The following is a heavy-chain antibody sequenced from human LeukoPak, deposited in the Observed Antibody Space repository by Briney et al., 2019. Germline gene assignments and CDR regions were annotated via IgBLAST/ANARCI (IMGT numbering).Heavy chain of an antibody. V-gene: IGHV1-2*02. J-gene: IGHJ5*02. CDR2: INPNSGGT. CDR3: ARVYYDSSGSNWFDP. D-gene: IGHD3-22*01. CDR1: GYTFIDYY. Sequence: ASVKVSCKASGYTFIDYYIHWVRQAPGQGLEWMGWINPNSGGTNYAQKFQGRVTMTRDTSISTAYMELSRLRSDDTAVYYCARVYYDSSGSNWFDPWGQGTLVTVSS.